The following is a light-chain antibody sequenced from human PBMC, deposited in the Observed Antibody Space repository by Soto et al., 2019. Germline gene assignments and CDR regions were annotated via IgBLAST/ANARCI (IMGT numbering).Light chain of an antibody. J-gene: IGLJ3*02. CDR1: SNDIGAYKF. V-gene: IGLV2-14*01. CDR2: EVI. CDR3: TSFTTSNTWV. Sequence: QSALTQPASVSGSPGQSITISCTGTSNDIGAYKFVSWFQHHPDKAPKLMIYEVINRPSGVSDRFSGSQSDNTASLTISRLQAEDEADYYCTSFTTSNTWVFGGGTKVTVL.